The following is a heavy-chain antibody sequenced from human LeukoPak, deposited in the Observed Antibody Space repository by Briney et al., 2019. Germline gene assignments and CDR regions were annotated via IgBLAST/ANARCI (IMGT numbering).Heavy chain of an antibody. V-gene: IGHV3-21*04. J-gene: IGHJ3*02. D-gene: IGHD3-10*01. CDR2: ISSSSSYI. CDR3: ARDWDYYYGSGSYYNDAFDI. Sequence: GGPLRLSCAASGFTFSSYSMNWVRQAPGKGLEWVSSISSSSSYIYYADSVKGRFTISRDNAKNSLYLQMNSLRAEDTAVYYCARDWDYYYGSGSYYNDAFDIWGQGTMVTVSS. CDR1: GFTFSSYS.